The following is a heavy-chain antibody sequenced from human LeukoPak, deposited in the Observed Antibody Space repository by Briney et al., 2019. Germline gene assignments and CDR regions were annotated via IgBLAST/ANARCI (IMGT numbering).Heavy chain of an antibody. V-gene: IGHV4-4*02. D-gene: IGHD2-8*01. CDR2: IYHSGSI. CDR3: ARDNGAIRAYYYHGMDV. Sequence: SETLSLTCAVSGGSISSRNWWSWVRQPPGKGLEWIGEIYHSGSINYNPSLKSRVTISVDKSRNQLSLRLTSVTAADTAVYYCARDNGAIRAYYYHGMDVWGQGTTVTVSS. CDR1: GGSISSRNW. J-gene: IGHJ6*02.